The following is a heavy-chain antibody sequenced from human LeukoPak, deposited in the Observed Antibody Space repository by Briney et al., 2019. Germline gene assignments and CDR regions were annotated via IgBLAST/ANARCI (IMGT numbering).Heavy chain of an antibody. CDR3: ARGPYSYDSSGAFDI. J-gene: IGHJ3*02. D-gene: IGHD3-22*01. Sequence: SETLSLTCTVSGDSISSGDYYWSWIRQPAGKGLEWIGRISSSGSTNYNPSLKSRTTISVDTSKNQFSLKLSSVTAADTAVYFCARGPYSYDSSGAFDIWGQGTMVTVSS. CDR1: GDSISSGDYY. V-gene: IGHV4-61*02. CDR2: ISSSGST.